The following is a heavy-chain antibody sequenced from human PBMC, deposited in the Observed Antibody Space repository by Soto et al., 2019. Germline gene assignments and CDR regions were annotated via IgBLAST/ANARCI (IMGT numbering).Heavy chain of an antibody. Sequence: SETLSLTCTVSGGSISSGGYYWSWIRQHPGKGLEWIGYIYYSGSTYYNPSLKSRVTISVDTSKNQFSLKLSSVTAADTAVYYCARAGYCTNGVCYRHSDYYYYYYMDVWGKGTTVTVSS. J-gene: IGHJ6*03. CDR2: IYYSGST. V-gene: IGHV4-31*03. CDR3: ARAGYCTNGVCYRHSDYYYYYYMDV. D-gene: IGHD2-8*01. CDR1: GGSISSGGYY.